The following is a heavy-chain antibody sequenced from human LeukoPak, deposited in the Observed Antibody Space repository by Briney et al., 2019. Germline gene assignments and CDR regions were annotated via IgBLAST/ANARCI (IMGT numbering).Heavy chain of an antibody. CDR1: GGTFSSYT. J-gene: IGHJ5*02. CDR3: AKVLKTAMVRGYNWFGP. D-gene: IGHD3-10*01. CDR2: IIPILGIA. V-gene: IGHV1-69*02. Sequence: ALVKVSCKASGGTFSSYTISWVRQAPGQGLEWMGRIIPILGIANYAQKFQGRVTITADKSTSTAYMELSSLRSEDTAVYYCAKVLKTAMVRGYNWFGPWGQGTLVNGSS.